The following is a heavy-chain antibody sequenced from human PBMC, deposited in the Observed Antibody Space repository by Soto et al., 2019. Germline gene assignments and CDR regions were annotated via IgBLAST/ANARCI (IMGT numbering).Heavy chain of an antibody. CDR3: ARDQGLFNWFDP. J-gene: IGHJ5*02. V-gene: IGHV4-59*01. CDR1: GGSISSFY. Sequence: SETLSLTCTVFGGSISSFYWSWIRQPPGKGLEWIGYIYYSGSTNYNPSLKSRVTISVDTSKNQFSLKLSSVTAADTAVYYCARDQGLFNWFDPWGQGTLVTVSS. CDR2: IYYSGST.